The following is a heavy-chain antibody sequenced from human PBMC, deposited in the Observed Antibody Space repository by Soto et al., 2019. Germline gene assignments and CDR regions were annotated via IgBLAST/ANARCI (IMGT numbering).Heavy chain of an antibody. CDR1: GGTFSSYA. J-gene: IGHJ4*02. CDR3: VRDGTKDDTLTGFDY. V-gene: IGHV1-69*05. CDR2: IIPIFGTA. Sequence: SVKVSCKASGGTFSSYAISWVRQAPGQGLEWMGGIIPIFGTANYAQKFQGRVTMTTDTSTSTAYLELRSLRSDDTAVYYCVRDGTKDDTLTGFDYWGQGTLVTVSS. D-gene: IGHD1-7*01.